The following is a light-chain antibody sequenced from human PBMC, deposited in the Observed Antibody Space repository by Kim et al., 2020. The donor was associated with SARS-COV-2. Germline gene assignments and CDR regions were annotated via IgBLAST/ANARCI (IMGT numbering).Light chain of an antibody. CDR1: SSDVGGYNY. V-gene: IGLV2-8*01. J-gene: IGLJ3*02. CDR3: SSYAGSNNFWV. CDR2: EVS. Sequence: QSALTRPPSASGSPGQSVTISCTGTSSDVGGYNYVSWYQQHPGKAPKLMIYEVSKRPSGVPDRFSGSKSGNTASLTVSGLQAEDEADYYCSSYAGSNNFWVFGGGTQLTVL.